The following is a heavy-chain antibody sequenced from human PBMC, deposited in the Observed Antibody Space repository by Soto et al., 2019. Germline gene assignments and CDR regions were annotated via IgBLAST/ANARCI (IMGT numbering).Heavy chain of an antibody. CDR1: GFTFSLAW. J-gene: IGHJ3*01. V-gene: IGHV3-15*07. D-gene: IGHD1-20*01. Sequence: EEQLVESGGGLVKPGGSLRLSCAGSGFTFSLAWMNWVRQAPGKGLEWVGRIKSEGSGGTTDYAAPGKGRFTISRDDSINTLYLQMNNLKTEDTAVYYCTHSWTYNSDNSVWGPGTMVTVSS. CDR2: IKSEGSGGTT. CDR3: THSWTYNSDNSV.